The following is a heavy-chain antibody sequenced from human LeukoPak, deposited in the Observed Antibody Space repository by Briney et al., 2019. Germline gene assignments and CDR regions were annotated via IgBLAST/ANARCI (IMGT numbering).Heavy chain of an antibody. V-gene: IGHV4-34*01. Sequence: SETVSLTCAVYGGFFSGYYWSWVRQPPGKGREWIGEIHHSGSTNYYPTLKSQVTISVDTAKNQFSLKRSSVTAADTAVYYGARARESDYYDSSGTDVFVIWREGTMLSVSS. CDR3: ARARESDYYDSSGTDVFVI. CDR1: GGFFSGYY. J-gene: IGHJ3*02. D-gene: IGHD3-22*01. CDR2: IHHSGST.